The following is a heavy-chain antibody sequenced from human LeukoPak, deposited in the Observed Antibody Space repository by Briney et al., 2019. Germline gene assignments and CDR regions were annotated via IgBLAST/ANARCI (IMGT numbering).Heavy chain of an antibody. CDR3: VRGTPTPGMDY. CDR2: IDTTTGNP. Sequence: GASVKDSCKASGYPFSAHFLNWVGQAPGQGLEWMGNIDTTTGNPRYAQDFTGRFVFSLDTSVSTAYLQITSLKADDTAAYYCVRGTPTPGMDYWGQGTQVAVSS. D-gene: IGHD3-10*01. CDR1: GYPFSAHF. J-gene: IGHJ4*02. V-gene: IGHV7-4-1*02.